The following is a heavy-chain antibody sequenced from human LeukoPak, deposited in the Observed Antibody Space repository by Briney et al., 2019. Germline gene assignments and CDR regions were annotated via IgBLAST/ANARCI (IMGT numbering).Heavy chain of an antibody. J-gene: IGHJ6*02. CDR1: GFTFDDYA. Sequence: GGSLRLSCAASGFTFDDYAMHWVRQAPGKGLEWVSGISWNSGSIGFADSVKGRFTISRDNAKNSLYLQMNSLRAEDTALYYCAKDANYYDSSGAYYYYGMDVWGQGTTVTVSS. CDR2: ISWNSGSI. V-gene: IGHV3-9*01. D-gene: IGHD3-22*01. CDR3: AKDANYYDSSGAYYYYGMDV.